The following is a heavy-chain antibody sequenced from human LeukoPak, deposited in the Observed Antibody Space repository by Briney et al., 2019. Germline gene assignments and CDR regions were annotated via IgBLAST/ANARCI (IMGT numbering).Heavy chain of an antibody. Sequence: SETLSLTCAVYGGSFSGYYWSWIRQSPGKGLEWIGEINHSGTTYYNPSLKSRVTISLDTSKNQFFLKLTSVTAADTAVYYCARGVSDQNWGQGTLVTVSS. CDR1: GGSFSGYY. CDR3: ARGVSDQN. CDR2: INHSGTT. J-gene: IGHJ4*02. V-gene: IGHV4-34*01.